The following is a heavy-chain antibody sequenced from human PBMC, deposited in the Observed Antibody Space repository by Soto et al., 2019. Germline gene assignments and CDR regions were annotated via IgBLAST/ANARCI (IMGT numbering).Heavy chain of an antibody. CDR1: GGSISSSSYY. V-gene: IGHV4-39*01. CDR2: IYYSGST. Sequence: SETLSLTCTVSGGSISSSSYYWGWIRQPPGKGLEWIGSIYYSGSTYYNPSLKSRVTISVDTSKNQFSLKLSSVTAADTAVYYCARALEDSSGYLDYWGQGTLVTVS. CDR3: ARALEDSSGYLDY. D-gene: IGHD3-22*01. J-gene: IGHJ4*02.